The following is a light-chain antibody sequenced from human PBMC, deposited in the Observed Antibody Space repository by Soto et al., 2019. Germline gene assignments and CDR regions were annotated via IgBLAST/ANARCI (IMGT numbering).Light chain of an antibody. CDR3: QQSYSTPHT. Sequence: DIQMTQSPSSLSASVGDRVTVTCRASQRISSYLNWYQQKPGKAPKVLISAASSLHSEVPSRFSGSGSGTDFTLIISSLQPEDCAIYYCQQSYSTPHTFGQGTKVELK. V-gene: IGKV1-39*01. CDR2: AAS. J-gene: IGKJ1*01. CDR1: QRISSY.